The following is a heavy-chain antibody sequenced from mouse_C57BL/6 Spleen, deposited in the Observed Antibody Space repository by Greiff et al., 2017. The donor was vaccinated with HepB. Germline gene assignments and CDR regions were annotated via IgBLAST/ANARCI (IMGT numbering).Heavy chain of an antibody. CDR3: ARFPTAQATFYCDY. CDR1: GFTFTDYY. V-gene: IGHV7-3*01. J-gene: IGHJ2*01. Sequence: EVQVVESGGGLVQPGGSLSLSCAASGFTFTDYYMSWVRQPPGKALEWLGFIRNKANGYTTEYSASVKGRFTISRDNSQSILYLQMNALRAEDSATYYCARFPTAQATFYCDYWGQGTTLTVSS. D-gene: IGHD3-2*02. CDR2: IRNKANGYTT.